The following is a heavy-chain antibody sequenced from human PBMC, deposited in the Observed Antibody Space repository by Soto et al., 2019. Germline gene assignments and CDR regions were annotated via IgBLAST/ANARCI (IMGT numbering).Heavy chain of an antibody. CDR1: GGTFSRYA. Sequence: AVKVSCKASGGTFSRYAISWVRQAPGQGLEWMGGIIPIFGTANYAQKFQGRVTITADESTSTAYMELSSLRSEDTAVYYCARGLGAPAAFDIWGQGTMVTVSS. V-gene: IGHV1-69*13. CDR2: IIPIFGTA. CDR3: ARGLGAPAAFDI. J-gene: IGHJ3*02. D-gene: IGHD4-17*01.